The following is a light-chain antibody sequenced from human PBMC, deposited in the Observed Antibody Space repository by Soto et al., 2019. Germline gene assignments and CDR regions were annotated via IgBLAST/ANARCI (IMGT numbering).Light chain of an antibody. Sequence: QSALTQPASVSGSPGQSITISCTGTSSDIGSGYAYVSWYQQHPGKAPKVIIYEVRHRPSTVSSRFSGSRSGNTASLTISGLQAEDEAHYYCSSYTTSDTVVFGGGTKLTVL. CDR3: SSYTTSDTVV. V-gene: IGLV2-14*01. J-gene: IGLJ3*02. CDR2: EVR. CDR1: SSDIGSGYAY.